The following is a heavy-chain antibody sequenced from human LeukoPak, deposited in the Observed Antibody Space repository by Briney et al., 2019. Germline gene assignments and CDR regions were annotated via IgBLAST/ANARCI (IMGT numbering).Heavy chain of an antibody. D-gene: IGHD2-2*02. CDR2: IIPIFGTA. CDR3: AGGICSSTSCYRGSWFDP. V-gene: IGHV1-69*13. Sequence: SVKVSCKASGGTFSSYTISWVRQAPGQGLEWMGGIIPIFGTANYAQKFQGRVTITADESTSTAYMKLSSLRSEDTAVYYCAGGICSSTSCYRGSWFDPWGQGTLVTVSS. J-gene: IGHJ5*02. CDR1: GGTFSSYT.